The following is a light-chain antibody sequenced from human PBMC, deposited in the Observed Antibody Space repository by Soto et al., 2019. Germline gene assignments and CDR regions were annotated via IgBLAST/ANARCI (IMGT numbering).Light chain of an antibody. J-gene: IGKJ1*01. CDR1: QRVSSH. CDR3: HQYNNWPPWT. V-gene: IGKV3-15*01. Sequence: EIVMTQSPVTLSVSPGDTATLSCRASQRVSSHLAWYQQKPGQAPRLLIYAASTRATGIPVRFSGSGSETEFTLTIRSLQSEDYAVYYCHQYNNWPPWTFGQGTKVDIK. CDR2: AAS.